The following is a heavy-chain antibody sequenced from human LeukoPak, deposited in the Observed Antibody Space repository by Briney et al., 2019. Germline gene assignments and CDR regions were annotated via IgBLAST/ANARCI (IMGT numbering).Heavy chain of an antibody. V-gene: IGHV3-11*04. CDR1: GFSFSDYY. Sequence: GGSLRLSCAASGFSFSDYYMNWIRQAPGKGLEWASYISSSGSNIYYADSVRGRFTISRDNSKNSLYLQMNSLRAEDTAVYYCAREPTYYHDSSGYFLLHYFDYWGQGTLVIVSS. D-gene: IGHD3-22*01. J-gene: IGHJ4*02. CDR2: ISSSGSNI. CDR3: AREPTYYHDSSGYFLLHYFDY.